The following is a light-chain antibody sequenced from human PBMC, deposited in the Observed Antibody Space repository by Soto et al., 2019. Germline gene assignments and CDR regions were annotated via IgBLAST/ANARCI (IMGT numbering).Light chain of an antibody. J-gene: IGKJ1*01. CDR1: QSINSW. CDR3: QQYDSYSWT. V-gene: IGKV1-5*03. CDR2: KAS. Sequence: DIQMTQSPSTLSASVGDRVTITCRASQSINSWLAWYQQKPGKAPNLLIYKASSLESGVPSRFSGSGSGTEFTLTISRLQPDDFATYYFQQYDSYSWTFGQGTKVEIK.